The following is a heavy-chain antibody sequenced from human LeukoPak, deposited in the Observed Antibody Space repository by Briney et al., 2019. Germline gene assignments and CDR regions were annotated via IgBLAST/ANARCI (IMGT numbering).Heavy chain of an antibody. CDR1: GFTFSTFG. V-gene: IGHV3-21*01. CDR2: ITGSGPYI. J-gene: IGHJ6*03. CDR3: ARASVGWWHARPYYMDV. D-gene: IGHD2-8*02. Sequence: GGSLRLSCAASGFTFSTFGMHWVRLSPGKGLEWVASITGSGPYILYADSVKRRFTISRDNSKNTLYLQMNSLRVEDTAVYSCARASVGWWHARPYYMDVWGKGTTVTVSS.